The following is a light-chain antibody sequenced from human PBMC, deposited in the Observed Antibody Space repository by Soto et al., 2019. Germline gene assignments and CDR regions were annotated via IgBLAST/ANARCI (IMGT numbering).Light chain of an antibody. Sequence: QSAQTQPASVSGSPGQSITISCTGTSSDVGGYNYVSWYQQHPGKAPKLMIYEVSNRPSGVSNRFSGSKSGNTASLTISGLQAEDEADYYCSSYTSTTTLLFGGGAKLTVL. V-gene: IGLV2-14*01. CDR2: EVS. J-gene: IGLJ3*02. CDR3: SSYTSTTTLL. CDR1: SSDVGGYNY.